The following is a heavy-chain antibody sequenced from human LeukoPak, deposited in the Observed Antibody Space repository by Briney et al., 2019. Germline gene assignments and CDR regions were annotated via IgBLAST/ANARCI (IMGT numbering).Heavy chain of an antibody. CDR3: ARIVVVPAALSSYFDY. CDR2: IYHSGST. D-gene: IGHD2-2*01. Sequence: PSETLSLTCAVSGYSISSGYYWGWIRQPPGKGLEWIGSIYHSGSTYYNPSLKSRVTISVDTSKNHFSLKLSSVTAADTAVYYCARIVVVPAALSSYFDYWGQGTLVTVSS. V-gene: IGHV4-38-2*01. J-gene: IGHJ4*02. CDR1: GYSISSGYY.